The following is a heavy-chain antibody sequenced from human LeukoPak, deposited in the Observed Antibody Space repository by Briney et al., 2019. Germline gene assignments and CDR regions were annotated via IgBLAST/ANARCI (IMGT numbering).Heavy chain of an antibody. Sequence: GGSLRLSCAASGFTFSSYAMSWVRQAPGKGLEWVSGISGSGGSTYYADSVKGRFTISRDNSKNTLYLQMNSLRAEDTAVYYCAKLSSQQLAVDYWGQGTLVTVSS. CDR3: AKLSSQQLAVDY. D-gene: IGHD6-13*01. CDR1: GFTFSSYA. CDR2: ISGSGGST. J-gene: IGHJ4*02. V-gene: IGHV3-23*01.